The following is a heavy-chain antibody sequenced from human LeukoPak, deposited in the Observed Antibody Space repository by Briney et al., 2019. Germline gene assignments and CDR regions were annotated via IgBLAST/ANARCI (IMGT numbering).Heavy chain of an antibody. V-gene: IGHV3-21*01. CDR1: GFTFSSYE. CDR3: ATSSIALAGTVDY. D-gene: IGHD6-19*01. CDR2: ISSSSAYI. J-gene: IGHJ4*02. Sequence: AGGSLRLSCAASGFTFSSYEMNWVRQAPGKGPEWVSSISSSSAYIYYADSVKGRFTISRDNAKSSLFLQMSSLRDEDTAVYYCATSSIALAGTVDYWGQGTLVTVSS.